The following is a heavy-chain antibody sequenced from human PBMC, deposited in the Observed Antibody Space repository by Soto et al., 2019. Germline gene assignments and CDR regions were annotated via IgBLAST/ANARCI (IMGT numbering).Heavy chain of an antibody. V-gene: IGHV4-39*01. CDR2: IDYNGVT. CDR3: GKVLVGATGHTDSDS. Sequence: LXLTCNVSGGTVYRSCYYWGWIRQPPGRGLEWIGNIDYNGVTYSNPSLKSRVTISRDTSKNQFSLKLTSVTAADTALYYCGKVLVGATGHTDSDSWGPGSLVTVSS. CDR1: GGTVYRSCYY. D-gene: IGHD2-15*01. J-gene: IGHJ4*02.